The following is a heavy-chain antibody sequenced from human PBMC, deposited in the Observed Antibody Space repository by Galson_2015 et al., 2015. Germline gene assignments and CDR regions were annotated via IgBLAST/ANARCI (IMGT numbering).Heavy chain of an antibody. CDR3: TRDSSGGYDY. CDR1: GFTFSDAW. Sequence: SLRLSCAASGFTFSDAWMSWVCQGPGKGLEWVGRIKRKIDGGTVDYATPVKGRSTISRDDSKNTLYLQMNSLKTEDTAVYYCTRDSSGGYDYWGQGTLVTVSS. CDR2: IKRKIDGGTV. J-gene: IGHJ4*02. D-gene: IGHD2-15*01. V-gene: IGHV3-15*01.